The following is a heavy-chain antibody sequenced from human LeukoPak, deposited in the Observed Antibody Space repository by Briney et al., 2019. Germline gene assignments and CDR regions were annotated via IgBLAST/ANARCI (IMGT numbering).Heavy chain of an antibody. CDR3: VKGSGTHYYFYYMYV. D-gene: IGHD1-26*01. J-gene: IGHJ6*03. CDR1: AFSFIMYA. Sequence: PGGSLRLSCAAAAFSFIMYAMSWVRQAPGKGLEWVSGISGTGSAVGYADSVKGRFTVSRDTSKRTVYLQMSGLRVDDTAVYYCVKGSGTHYYFYYMYVWGKGTPVTVSS. CDR2: ISGTGSAV. V-gene: IGHV3-23*01.